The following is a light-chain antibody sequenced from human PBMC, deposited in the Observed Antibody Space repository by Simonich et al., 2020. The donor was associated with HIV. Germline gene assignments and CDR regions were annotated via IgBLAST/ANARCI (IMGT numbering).Light chain of an antibody. V-gene: IGKV4-1*01. CDR2: GAS. CDR3: QQYYSTPRT. CDR1: QSVLYSSNNKNY. Sequence: DIVMTQSPDYLAVSLGERANINCKSSQSVLYSSNNKNYLAWYQQKPGQPPKLLIYGASTRESVVPDLFSGSGSGTDFTLTISSLQAEDVAVYYCQQYYSTPRTFGQGTKVEIK. J-gene: IGKJ1*01.